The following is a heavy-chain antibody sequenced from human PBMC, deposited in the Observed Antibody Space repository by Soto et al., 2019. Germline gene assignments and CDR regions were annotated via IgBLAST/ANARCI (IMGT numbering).Heavy chain of an antibody. Sequence: GGSLRLSCAASGFTFSSYAMSWVRQAPGKGLEWVSAINSRGGSTYYADSVKGRFTISRDSSKNTLYLQMNSLRAEDTAVYYCAKDRSSTSCYAFEYWGQGILVTVSS. CDR2: INSRGGST. CDR1: GFTFSSYA. CDR3: AKDRSSTSCYAFEY. J-gene: IGHJ4*02. D-gene: IGHD2-2*01. V-gene: IGHV3-23*01.